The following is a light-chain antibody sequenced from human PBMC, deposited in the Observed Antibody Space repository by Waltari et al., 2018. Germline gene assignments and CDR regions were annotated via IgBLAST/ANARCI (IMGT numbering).Light chain of an antibody. CDR3: QQYYTSPYT. J-gene: IGKJ2*01. V-gene: IGKV4-1*01. Sequence: DIVMTQSPDSLAVSLGERATINCKSSQSMLNNSNIKNYLAWYQQKPGQPPKLLIYWASTRESGVPDRFSGSGSGTDFTLTISSLQAEDVAVYYCQQYYTSPYTFGRGTDVEIK. CDR1: QSMLNNSNIKNY. CDR2: WAS.